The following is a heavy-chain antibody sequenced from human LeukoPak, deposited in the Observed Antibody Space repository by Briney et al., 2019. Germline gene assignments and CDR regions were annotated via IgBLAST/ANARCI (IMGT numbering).Heavy chain of an antibody. D-gene: IGHD3-22*01. CDR2: IIPIFGTA. J-gene: IGHJ3*02. V-gene: IGHV1-69*13. CDR3: ARGTRWYYDSSGYSGPLDAFDI. CDR1: GYTFTDYY. Sequence: SVKVSCKASGYTFTDYYMHWVRQAPGQGLEWMGGIIPIFGTANYAQKFQGRVTITADESTSTAYMELSSLRSEDTAVYYCARGTRWYYDSSGYSGPLDAFDIWGQGTMVTVSS.